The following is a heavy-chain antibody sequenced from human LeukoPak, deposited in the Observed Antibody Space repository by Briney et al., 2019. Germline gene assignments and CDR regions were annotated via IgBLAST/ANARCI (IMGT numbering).Heavy chain of an antibody. Sequence: GGSLRLSCSDSGFTFRTSWMHWVRQGPGKGLLWVAHINSDGSNTAYADSVKGRFTISRDNAKNSLYLQMNSLRAEDTAVYYCARDPYLMRYVYRYQLGGYFDYWGQGTLVTVSS. CDR2: INSDGSNT. V-gene: IGHV3-74*01. CDR1: GFTFRTSW. J-gene: IGHJ4*02. CDR3: ARDPYLMRYVYRYQLGGYFDY. D-gene: IGHD2-2*01.